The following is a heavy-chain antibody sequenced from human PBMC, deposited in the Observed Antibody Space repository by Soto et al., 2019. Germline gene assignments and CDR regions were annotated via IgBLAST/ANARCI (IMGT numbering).Heavy chain of an antibody. CDR1: GFSLSTYS. V-gene: IGHV3-21*01. Sequence: GGSLRLSCAASGFSLSTYSMNWVRQAPGKGLEWVSSISNSGDYIYYADSVQGRFTISRDNAKNSLYLQMNSLRAEDTAVYFCARDESAGSSIRYWGQGIPVTGSS. CDR3: ARDESAGSSIRY. J-gene: IGHJ4*02. D-gene: IGHD2-2*01. CDR2: ISNSGDYI.